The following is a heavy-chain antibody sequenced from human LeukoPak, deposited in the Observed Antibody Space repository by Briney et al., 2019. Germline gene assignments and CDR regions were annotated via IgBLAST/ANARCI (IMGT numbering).Heavy chain of an antibody. Sequence: ASVKVSCKASGGTFSSYAISWVRQAPGQGLEWMGKIIPILGIANYAQKFQGRVTITADKSTSTAYMELSSLRSGDTAVYYCAREGMVRGVIIIGPLDYWGQGTLVTVSS. CDR3: AREGMVRGVIIIGPLDY. V-gene: IGHV1-69*04. CDR1: GGTFSSYA. CDR2: IIPILGIA. J-gene: IGHJ4*02. D-gene: IGHD3-10*01.